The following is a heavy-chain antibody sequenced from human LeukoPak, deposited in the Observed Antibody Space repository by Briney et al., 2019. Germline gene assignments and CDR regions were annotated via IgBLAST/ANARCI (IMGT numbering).Heavy chain of an antibody. CDR1: GFTFSRYG. D-gene: IGHD1-26*01. J-gene: IGHJ5*02. CDR3: AKDSFGSLSWFDP. CDR2: IWYDGSNK. V-gene: IGHV3-33*06. Sequence: GGSLRLSCAASGFTFSRYGMHWVRQAPGKGLEWVAVIWYDGSNKYYADSVKGRFTISRDSSENTLYLQMNSLRAEDTAVYYCAKDSFGSLSWFDPWGQGTLVTVSS.